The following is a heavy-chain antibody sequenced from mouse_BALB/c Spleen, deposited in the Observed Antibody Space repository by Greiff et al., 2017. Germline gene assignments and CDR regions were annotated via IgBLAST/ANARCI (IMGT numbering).Heavy chain of an antibody. V-gene: IGHV7-3*02. Sequence: EVKLQESGGGLVQPGGSLRLSCATSGFTFTDYYMSWVRQPPGKALEWLGFIRNKANGYTTEYSASVKGRFTISRDNSQSILYLQMNTLRAEDSATYYCASPITTATAFAYWGQGTLVTVSA. CDR1: GFTFTDYY. CDR3: ASPITTATAFAY. D-gene: IGHD1-2*01. CDR2: IRNKANGYTT. J-gene: IGHJ3*01.